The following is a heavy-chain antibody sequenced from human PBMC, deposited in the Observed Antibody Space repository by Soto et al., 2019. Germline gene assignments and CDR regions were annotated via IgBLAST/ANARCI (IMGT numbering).Heavy chain of an antibody. V-gene: IGHV4-31*03. CDR1: GGSISSGGYY. Sequence: PSETLSLTCTVSGGSISSGGYYWSWIRQHPGKGLEWIGYIYYSGSTYYNPSLKSRVTISVDTSKNQFSLKLSSVTAADTAVYYCARVSWFGELLMMDVWDQGTTVTVSS. D-gene: IGHD3-10*01. CDR3: ARVSWFGELLMMDV. J-gene: IGHJ6*02. CDR2: IYYSGST.